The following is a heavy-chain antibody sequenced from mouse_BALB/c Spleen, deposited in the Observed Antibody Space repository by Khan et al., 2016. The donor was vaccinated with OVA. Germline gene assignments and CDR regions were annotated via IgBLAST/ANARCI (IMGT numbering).Heavy chain of an antibody. CDR3: ARQPYYHYYIMDY. Sequence: QVQLKQSGPGLVAPSQSLSITCTISGFSLTDYGVHWVRQPPGKGLEWLVVIWSDGSTTSNSALKSRLSIIKDNSKSQIFLKMNSLQTDDTAMYYCARQPYYHYYIMDYWGQGTSVTVSS. D-gene: IGHD2-10*01. CDR2: IWSDGST. CDR1: GFSLTDYG. J-gene: IGHJ4*01. V-gene: IGHV2-6-1*01.